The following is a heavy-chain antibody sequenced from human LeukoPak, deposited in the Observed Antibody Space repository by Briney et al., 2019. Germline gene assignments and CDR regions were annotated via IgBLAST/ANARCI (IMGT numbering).Heavy chain of an antibody. J-gene: IGHJ4*02. CDR2: IDPSDSET. CDR3: ARQTAMGRSGDY. CDR1: GYSFTSYW. V-gene: IGHV5-51*01. D-gene: IGHD5-18*01. Sequence: NRGESLKISCKASGYSFTSYWIGWVRQMPGKGLEWMGIIDPSDSETRYTPSFQGQVTISADKSLTTAYLQWNSLKASDTAMYYCARQTAMGRSGDYWGQGTLVTVSS.